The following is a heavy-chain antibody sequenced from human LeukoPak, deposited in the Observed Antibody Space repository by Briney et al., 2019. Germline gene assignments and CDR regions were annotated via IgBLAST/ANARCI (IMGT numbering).Heavy chain of an antibody. CDR2: MNPNSGNT. J-gene: IGHJ6*03. D-gene: IGHD3-22*01. CDR3: ARGPLGYYYDSSGYYSYYYYYYMGV. V-gene: IGHV1-8*01. CDR1: GYTFTSYD. Sequence: GASVKVSCKASGYTFTSYDINWVRQATGQGLEWMGWMNPNSGNTGYAQKFQGRVTMTRNTSISTAYMELSSLRSEDTAVYYCARGPLGYYYDSSGYYSYYYYYYMGVWGKGTTVTVSS.